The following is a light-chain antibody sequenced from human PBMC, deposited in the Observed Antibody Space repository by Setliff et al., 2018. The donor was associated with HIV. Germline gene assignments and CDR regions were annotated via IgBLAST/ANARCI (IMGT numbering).Light chain of an antibody. Sequence: QSVLTQPASVSGSPGQSITISCTGTSSDVGGYNYVSWYQQHPGKAPKLMISDVTKRPSGVPDRFSGSKSGNTASLTISGLQADDEADYYCCSYTGTYTYVFATGTKVT. CDR3: CSYTGTYTYV. V-gene: IGLV2-11*01. CDR1: SSDVGGYNY. CDR2: DVT. J-gene: IGLJ1*01.